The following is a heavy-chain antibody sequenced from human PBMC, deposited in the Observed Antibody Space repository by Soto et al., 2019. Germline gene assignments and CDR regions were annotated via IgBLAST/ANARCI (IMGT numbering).Heavy chain of an antibody. J-gene: IGHJ5*02. Sequence: SGTLSLTCTVSGGSISSYYWSWIRQPPGKGLEWIGYIYYSGSTNYNPSLKSRVTISVDTSKNQFSLKLSSVTAADTAVYYCARFEEQLAVAGITNWFDPWGQGTLVTVSS. D-gene: IGHD6-19*01. V-gene: IGHV4-59*01. CDR1: GGSISSYY. CDR2: IYYSGST. CDR3: ARFEEQLAVAGITNWFDP.